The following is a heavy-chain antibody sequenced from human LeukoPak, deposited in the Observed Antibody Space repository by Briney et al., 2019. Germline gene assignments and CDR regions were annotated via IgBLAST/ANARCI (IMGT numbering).Heavy chain of an antibody. V-gene: IGHV1-3*01. CDR3: ARDLMVATGRPPPIDY. J-gene: IGHJ4*02. Sequence: ASVKVSCKASGYTFTNYAIHWVRQAPGQRLEWMAWINAGNGNTKYSQKFQGRVTVTRDTSASTAYMELSSLKSEDTALYYCARDLMVATGRPPPIDYWGQGTLVTVSS. CDR1: GYTFTNYA. CDR2: INAGNGNT. D-gene: IGHD2-8*01.